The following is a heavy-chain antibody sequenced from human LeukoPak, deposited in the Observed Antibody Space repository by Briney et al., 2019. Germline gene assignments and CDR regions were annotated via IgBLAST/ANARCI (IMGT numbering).Heavy chain of an antibody. Sequence: GGSLRLSCAASGFTFSSCWMHWVRQAPGKGLVWVSHISSDGSTTSYADSVKGRFTISRDNAKNTLYLQMNSLRAEDTAVYYCARDPDSSGWYDPLDYWGQGTLVTVSS. CDR2: ISSDGSTT. D-gene: IGHD6-19*01. CDR3: ARDPDSSGWYDPLDY. V-gene: IGHV3-74*01. J-gene: IGHJ4*02. CDR1: GFTFSSCW.